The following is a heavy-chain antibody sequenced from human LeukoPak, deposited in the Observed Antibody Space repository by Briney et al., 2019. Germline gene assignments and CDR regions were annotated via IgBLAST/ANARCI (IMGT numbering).Heavy chain of an antibody. CDR1: GGSFSGYY. V-gene: IGHV4-34*01. J-gene: IGHJ5*02. D-gene: IGHD1-26*01. CDR2: INHSGST. CDR3: ARNMRRSYWFDP. Sequence: SETLSLTCAVYGGSFSGYYWSWIRQPPGKGLEWIGEINHSGSTNYNPSLKSRVTISVNTSKNQFSLKLSSVTAADTAVYYCARNMRRSYWFDPWGQGTLVTVSS.